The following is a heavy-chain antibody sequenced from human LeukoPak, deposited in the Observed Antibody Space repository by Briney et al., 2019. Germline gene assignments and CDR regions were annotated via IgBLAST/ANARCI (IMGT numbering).Heavy chain of an antibody. CDR3: ARARSGYDRYRVPYYYYMDV. Sequence: VASVKVSCKASGYTFTSYYMHWVRQAPGQELEWMGIINPSGGSTSYAQKFQGRVTMTRDTSTSTVYMELSSLRSEDTAVYYCARARSGYDRYRVPYYYYMDVWGKGTTVTISS. CDR2: INPSGGST. V-gene: IGHV1-46*01. D-gene: IGHD5-12*01. J-gene: IGHJ6*03. CDR1: GYTFTSYY.